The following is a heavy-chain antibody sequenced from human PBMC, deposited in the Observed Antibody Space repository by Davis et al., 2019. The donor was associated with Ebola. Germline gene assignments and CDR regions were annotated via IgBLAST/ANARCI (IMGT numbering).Heavy chain of an antibody. CDR2: IYYSGST. J-gene: IGHJ5*02. Sequence: SETLSLTCTVSGGSISSYYWSWIRQPPGKGLEWIGYIYYSGSTMYSPSLKSRVTISVDTSESRFSLKLTSVTPADTAVYYCARGGQGVGAGRWLDPWGQGNLVIVSS. CDR1: GGSISSYY. D-gene: IGHD2-15*01. CDR3: ARGGQGVGAGRWLDP. V-gene: IGHV4-59*01.